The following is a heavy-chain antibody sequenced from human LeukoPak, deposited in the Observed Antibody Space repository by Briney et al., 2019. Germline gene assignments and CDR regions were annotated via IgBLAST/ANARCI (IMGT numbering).Heavy chain of an antibody. CDR1: GYTFTGYY. D-gene: IGHD3-22*01. CDR2: INPNSGGT. Sequence: ASVKVSCKASGYTFTGYYMHWVRQAPGQGLEWMGWINPNSGGTNYAQKFQGRVTMTRDTSISTAYMKLTRLRSDDTAVYYCARGSYYYDSSGQGYVDYWGQGTLVTVSS. CDR3: ARGSYYYDSSGQGYVDY. J-gene: IGHJ4*02. V-gene: IGHV1-2*02.